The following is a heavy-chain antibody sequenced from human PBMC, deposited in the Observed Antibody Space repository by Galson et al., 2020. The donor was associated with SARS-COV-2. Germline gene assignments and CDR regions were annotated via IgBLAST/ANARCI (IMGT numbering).Heavy chain of an antibody. V-gene: IGHV3-23*01. CDR3: ARDNHADY. CDR1: GFTFSSHA. J-gene: IGHJ4*02. CDR2: ISDNGGDT. Sequence: GGSLRLSCAASGFTFSSHAMNWLRQAPGKGLEWVSLISDNGGDTQYADSVKGRFTISRDYSKNTLSLQMNSLRVEDTAVYYCARDNHADYWGQGTLVTVSS.